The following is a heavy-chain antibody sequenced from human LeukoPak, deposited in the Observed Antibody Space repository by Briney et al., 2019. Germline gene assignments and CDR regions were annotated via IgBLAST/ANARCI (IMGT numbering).Heavy chain of an antibody. CDR1: GSTVAML. D-gene: IGHD3-10*01. CDR3: ATWAYEYCSLSYYSY. V-gene: IGHV3-30*02. CDR2: IRYDGSDK. Sequence: GGSLRLSQAPSGSTVAMLCTGSARQAPGKGLEWVTFIRYDGSDKYYADSVKGRFTISRDNPKNTLYVQMNSLRVEDTAVYYCATWAYEYCSLSYYSYWGQGTLVTVSS. J-gene: IGHJ4*02.